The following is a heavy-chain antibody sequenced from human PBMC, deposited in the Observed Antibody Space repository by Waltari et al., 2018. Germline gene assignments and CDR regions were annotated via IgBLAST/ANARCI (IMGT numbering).Heavy chain of an antibody. J-gene: IGHJ4*02. CDR3: ARVHYYGSGSPDY. CDR2: SYHSGST. V-gene: IGHV4-38-2*01. D-gene: IGHD3-10*01. Sequence: QVQLQESGPGLVKPSATLSLPCAVSGYSISSGYYWGWIRQPPGKGLEWIGSSYHSGSTYYNPSLKSRVTISVDTSKNQFSLKLSSVTAADTAVYYCARVHYYGSGSPDYWGQGTLVTVSS. CDR1: GYSISSGYY.